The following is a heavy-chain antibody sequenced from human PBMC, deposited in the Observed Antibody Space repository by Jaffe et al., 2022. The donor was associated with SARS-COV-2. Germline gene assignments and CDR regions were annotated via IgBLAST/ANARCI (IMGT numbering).Heavy chain of an antibody. CDR1: GFIFSSYS. CDR2: IRSSSTST. V-gene: IGHV3-21*01. D-gene: IGHD1-26*01. CDR3: ARGWELSGMDV. J-gene: IGHJ6*02. Sequence: EVQLVESGGGLVKPGGSLRLSCAASGFIFSSYSMNWVRQAPGKGLEWISSIRSSSTSTSYADSVKGRFTISRDNAKNSLYLQMNGLRADDTAVYYCARGWELSGMDVWGQGTTVTVSS.